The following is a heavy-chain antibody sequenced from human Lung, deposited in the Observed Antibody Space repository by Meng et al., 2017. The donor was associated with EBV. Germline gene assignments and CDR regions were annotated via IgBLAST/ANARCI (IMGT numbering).Heavy chain of an antibody. CDR3: AREYSSSSGLPGP. J-gene: IGHJ5*02. Sequence: QVQLQESGPGLVKPSQTLSLTCTVSGGSIRFGDYYWSWIRQPPGKGLEWIGEINHSGSTNYNPSLKSRVTISVDTSKNQFSLKLTSVTAADTAVYYCAREYSSSSGLPGPWGQGTLVTVSS. V-gene: IGHV4-30-4*08. CDR2: INHSGST. CDR1: GGSIRFGDYY. D-gene: IGHD6-6*01.